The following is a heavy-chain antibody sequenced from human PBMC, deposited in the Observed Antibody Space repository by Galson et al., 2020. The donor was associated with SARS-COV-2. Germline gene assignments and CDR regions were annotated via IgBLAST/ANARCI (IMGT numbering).Heavy chain of an antibody. CDR2: IFSNDEK. V-gene: IGHV2-26*01. CDR1: GFSLSNARMG. J-gene: IGHJ6*02. D-gene: IGHD3-10*01. Sequence: KMSGPTLVKPTETLTLTCTVSGFSLSNARMGVSWIRQPPGKALEWLAHIFSNDEKSYSTSLKSRLTISKDTSKSQVVLTMTNMDPVDTATYYCARISTHYGYGMDVWGQGTTVTVSS. CDR3: ARISTHYGYGMDV.